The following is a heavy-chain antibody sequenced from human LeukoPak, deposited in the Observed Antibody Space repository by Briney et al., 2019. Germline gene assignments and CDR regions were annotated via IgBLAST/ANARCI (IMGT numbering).Heavy chain of an antibody. Sequence: QPGGSLRLSCAASGFTFSSYAMSWVRQAPGKGLEWVSAISGSGGSTYYADSVKGRFTISRDNSKNMLYLQMNSLRAEDTAVYYCAKELYYYDSSGYYHYDAFDIWGQGTMVTVSS. V-gene: IGHV3-23*01. CDR1: GFTFSSYA. D-gene: IGHD3-22*01. CDR2: ISGSGGST. J-gene: IGHJ3*02. CDR3: AKELYYYDSSGYYHYDAFDI.